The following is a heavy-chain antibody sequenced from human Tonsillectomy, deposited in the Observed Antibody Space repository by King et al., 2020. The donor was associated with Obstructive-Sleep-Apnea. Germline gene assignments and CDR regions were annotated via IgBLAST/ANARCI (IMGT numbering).Heavy chain of an antibody. CDR3: ATSIVTTVGGVFDI. CDR2: IYPGDSDT. CDR1: GYTFTKYW. D-gene: IGHD5-12*01. V-gene: IGHV5-51*01. Sequence: VQLVESGAEVKKPGESLKISCKTSGYTFTKYWIGWVRQVPGKGLEWMGMIYPGDSDTRYGPSLQGHVTFSDDKSISTTFVQWRSLKASDTAMYYCATSIVTTVGGVFDIWGQGTMVTVSS. J-gene: IGHJ3*02.